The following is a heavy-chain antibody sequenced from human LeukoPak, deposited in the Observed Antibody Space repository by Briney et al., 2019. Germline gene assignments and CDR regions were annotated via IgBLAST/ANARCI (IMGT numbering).Heavy chain of an antibody. CDR3: ARSLITMVRLGNWFDP. Sequence: KVLCKASGGPFCSRASKWVGQGPGQGDEKLGGVIPIFGTRNDAQKFQGRVTITADKSTSTAYMGLSSLRSEHTAVYYCARSLITMVRLGNWFDPWGQGTLVTVSS. CDR1: GGPFCSRA. J-gene: IGHJ5*02. CDR2: VIPIFGTR. V-gene: IGHV1-69*06. D-gene: IGHD3-10*01.